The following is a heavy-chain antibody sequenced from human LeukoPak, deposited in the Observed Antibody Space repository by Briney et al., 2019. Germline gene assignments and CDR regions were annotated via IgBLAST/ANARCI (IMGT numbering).Heavy chain of an antibody. CDR2: INHSGST. D-gene: IGHD3-10*01. CDR1: GGSFSGYY. J-gene: IGHJ4*02. V-gene: IGHV4-34*01. CDR3: ARGLVLGPKGKWFGELLSYYFDY. Sequence: SEILSLTCAVYGGSFSGYYWSWIRQPPGKGLEWIGEINHSGSTNYNPSLKSRVTISVDTSKNQFSLKLSSVTAADTAVYYCARGLVLGPKGKWFGELLSYYFDYWGQGTLVTVSS.